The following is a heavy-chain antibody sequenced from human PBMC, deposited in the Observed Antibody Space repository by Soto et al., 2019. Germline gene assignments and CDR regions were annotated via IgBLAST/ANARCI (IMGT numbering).Heavy chain of an antibody. CDR1: GFTFSSYA. V-gene: IGHV3-23*01. CDR2: ISGSGGST. J-gene: IGHJ4*02. CDR3: AKTYYDFWSGPFAS. D-gene: IGHD3-3*01. Sequence: GGSLRLSCAASGFTFSSYAMSWVRQAPGKGLEWGSAISGSGGSTCFADSVKGRFTISRDNSKNTLYLQMNSLRAGETAVYYCAKTYYDFWSGPFASWGQGTLVTVSS.